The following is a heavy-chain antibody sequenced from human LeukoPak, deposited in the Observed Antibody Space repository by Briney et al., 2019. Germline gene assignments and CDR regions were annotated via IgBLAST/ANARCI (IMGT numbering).Heavy chain of an antibody. J-gene: IGHJ4*02. CDR2: INPNSGGT. CDR1: GYTFTGYY. CDR3: ARGYGGSSWYADYFDY. V-gene: IGHV1-2*02. D-gene: IGHD6-13*01. Sequence: ASVKVSCKASGYTFTGYYMHWVRQAPGQGLEWMGWINPNSGGTNYAQKFQGRVTMTRDTSISTAYMELSRLRSDDTAVYYCARGYGGSSWYADYFDYWGQGTLATVSS.